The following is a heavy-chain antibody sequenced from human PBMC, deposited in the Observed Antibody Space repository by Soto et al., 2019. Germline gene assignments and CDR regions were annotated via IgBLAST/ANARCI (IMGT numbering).Heavy chain of an antibody. J-gene: IGHJ4*02. D-gene: IGHD6-6*01. CDR3: GRGLASGDY. V-gene: IGHV1-46*03. CDR2: INPNGGST. Sequence: QVHLVQSGAEVKKPGASVKVSCKASGYTYTNYYVHWVRQAPGQGLEWMGIINPNGGSTNYAQNFQGRVTITRDTSTTTAYMDLSSLRSEDTAVYYCGRGLASGDYWGQGTLVTVSS. CDR1: GYTYTNYY.